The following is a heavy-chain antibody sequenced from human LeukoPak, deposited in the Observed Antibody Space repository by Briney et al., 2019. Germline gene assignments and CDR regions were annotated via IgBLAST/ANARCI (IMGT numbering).Heavy chain of an antibody. CDR1: GGSFSGYY. V-gene: IGHV4-34*01. CDR2: INHSGST. J-gene: IGHJ4*02. CDR3: ARLHLVSSGWHPMADS. Sequence: SETLSLTCAVYGGSFSGYYWSWIRQPPGKGLEWIGEINHSGSTNYNPSLKSRVTISVDTSKNQFSLKLISVTAADTAVYYCARLHLVSSGWHPMADSWGQGTLVTVSS. D-gene: IGHD6-19*01.